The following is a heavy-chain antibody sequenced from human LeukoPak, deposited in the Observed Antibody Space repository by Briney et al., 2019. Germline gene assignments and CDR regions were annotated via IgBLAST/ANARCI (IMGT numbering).Heavy chain of an antibody. Sequence: PSQTLSLTCTISGGSISSGSYYSSWIRQPAGKGLEWIGRIYTRGSTNYNPSPKSRVTISVDTSKNQFSLKLSSVTAADTAVYYCERASSRYCSSTSCYDYYYYYYMDVWGKGTTVTVSS. D-gene: IGHD2-2*01. CDR2: IYTRGST. CDR3: ERASSRYCSSTSCYDYYYYYYMDV. J-gene: IGHJ6*03. CDR1: GGSISSGSYY. V-gene: IGHV4-61*02.